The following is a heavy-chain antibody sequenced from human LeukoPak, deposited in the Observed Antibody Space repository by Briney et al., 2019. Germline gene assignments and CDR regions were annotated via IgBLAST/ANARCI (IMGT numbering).Heavy chain of an antibody. Sequence: SETLSLTCTVSGGSISSSSYYWGWIRQPPGKGLEWIGSIYYSGSTYYNPSLKSRVTISVDTSKNQVSLNLSSVTAADTAVFYCARQGGARYYYYYMDVWGKGTTVTISS. CDR1: GGSISSSSYY. J-gene: IGHJ6*03. D-gene: IGHD1-26*01. V-gene: IGHV4-39*01. CDR2: IYYSGST. CDR3: ARQGGARYYYYYMDV.